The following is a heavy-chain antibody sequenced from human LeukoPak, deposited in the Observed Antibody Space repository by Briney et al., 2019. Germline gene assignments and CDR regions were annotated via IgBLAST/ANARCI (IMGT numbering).Heavy chain of an antibody. Sequence: SVKVSCKASGGTFSSYAISWVRQAPGQGLEWMGGIIPIFGTANYAQKFQGRVTITADESTSTAYMELSSLRSEDTAVYYCARLAVWWFGELYPSSVMDVWGKGTTVTVSS. CDR2: IIPIFGTA. CDR1: GGTFSSYA. CDR3: ARLAVWWFGELYPSSVMDV. J-gene: IGHJ6*03. D-gene: IGHD3-10*01. V-gene: IGHV1-69*13.